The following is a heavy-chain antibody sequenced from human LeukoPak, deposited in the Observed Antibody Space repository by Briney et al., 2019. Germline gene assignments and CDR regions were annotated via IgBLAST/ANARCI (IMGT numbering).Heavy chain of an antibody. D-gene: IGHD2-15*01. CDR1: GFTFSDYY. CDR2: ISSSGSTI. CDR3: ARTKGGYCSGGSCYPLDY. V-gene: IGHV3-11*01. Sequence: GGPLRLSCAASGFTFSDYYMSWIRQAPGEGLEWVSYISSSGSTIYYADSVKGRFTISRDNAKNSLYLQMNSLRAEDTAVYYCARTKGGYCSGGSCYPLDYWGQGTLVTVSS. J-gene: IGHJ4*02.